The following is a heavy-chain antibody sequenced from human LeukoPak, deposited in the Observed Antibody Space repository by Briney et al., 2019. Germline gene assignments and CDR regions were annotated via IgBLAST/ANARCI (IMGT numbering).Heavy chain of an antibody. D-gene: IGHD2-2*01. Sequence: PGRSLRLSCAASGFTFDDYAMHWVLQARGKGLEWVSCISWNGGSIEYVDSVKGRFTISRDNAKNSLYLQMNSLRAEDTALYYCAKGDCSMTICSGDWFDPWGPGTLVTVSS. V-gene: IGHV3-9*01. J-gene: IGHJ5*02. CDR3: AKGDCSMTICSGDWFDP. CDR2: ISWNGGSI. CDR1: GFTFDDYA.